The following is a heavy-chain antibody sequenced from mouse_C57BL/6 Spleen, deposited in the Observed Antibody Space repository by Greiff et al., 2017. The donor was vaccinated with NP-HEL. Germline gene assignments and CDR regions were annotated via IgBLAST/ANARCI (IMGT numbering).Heavy chain of an antibody. D-gene: IGHD3-2*02. CDR3: TLDSSAAWFAY. CDR2: IDPENGDT. CDR1: GSNIKDDY. Sequence: EVQLQQSGAELVRPGASVKLSCTASGSNIKDDYMHWVKQRHEQGLEWIGWIDPENGDTEYASKFQGKATITADTSSNTAYLQLSSLTSEDTAVYYCTLDSSAAWFAYWGQGTLVTVSA. J-gene: IGHJ3*01. V-gene: IGHV14-4*01.